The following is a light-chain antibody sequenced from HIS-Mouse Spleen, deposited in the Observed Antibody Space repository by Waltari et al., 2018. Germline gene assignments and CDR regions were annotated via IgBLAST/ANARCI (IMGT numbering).Light chain of an antibody. J-gene: IGLJ2*01. Sequence: QSALTQPPSASGSPGQSVTIPCTGTSSDVGGYNYVSWYQQHPGKAPKRMIYEVSKRPSGVPDRFSGSKSGNTASLTVSGLQAEDEAEYYCSSYAGSNNLVFGGGTKLTVL. V-gene: IGLV2-8*01. CDR1: SSDVGGYNY. CDR2: EVS. CDR3: SSYAGSNNLV.